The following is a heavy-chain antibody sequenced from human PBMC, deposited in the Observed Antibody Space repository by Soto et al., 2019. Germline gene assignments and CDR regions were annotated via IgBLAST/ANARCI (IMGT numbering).Heavy chain of an antibody. Sequence: GGSLRLSCAASGFTFSSYAMSWVRQAPGKGLEWVSAISGSGGSTYYADSVKGRFTISRDNAKNSLYLQMNSLRAEDTAVYYCASSSIKAAGRGSAFYYYYGMDVWGQGTTVTVSS. CDR1: GFTFSSYA. CDR3: ASSSIKAAGRGSAFYYYYGMDV. J-gene: IGHJ6*02. V-gene: IGHV3-23*01. D-gene: IGHD6-13*01. CDR2: ISGSGGST.